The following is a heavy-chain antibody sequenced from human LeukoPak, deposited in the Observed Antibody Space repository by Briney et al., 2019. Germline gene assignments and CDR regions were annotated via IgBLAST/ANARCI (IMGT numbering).Heavy chain of an antibody. J-gene: IGHJ4*02. CDR2: INPNSGGT. D-gene: IGHD3-22*01. CDR3: ARELNYHSSGYYFDY. Sequence: ASVKVSCKASGYTFTVYFMHWVRQAPGQGLEWMGWINPNSGGTNYAQKFQGRVTMTRDTSISTAYMELSRLRSDDTAVYYCARELNYHSSGYYFDYWGQGTLVTVSS. CDR1: GYTFTVYF. V-gene: IGHV1-2*02.